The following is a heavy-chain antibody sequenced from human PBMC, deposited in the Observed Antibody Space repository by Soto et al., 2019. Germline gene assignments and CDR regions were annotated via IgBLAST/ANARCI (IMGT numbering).Heavy chain of an antibody. J-gene: IGHJ5*02. D-gene: IGHD6-13*01. CDR1: GFTFSSYS. V-gene: IGHV3-21*01. CDR2: ISSSSSYI. CDR3: ARRGGGGSWYRNWSDP. Sequence: EVQLVESGGGLVKPGGSLRLSCAASGFTFSSYSMNWVRQAPGKGLEWVSSISSSSSYIYYADSVKGRFTISRDNAKNSLYLQMNSLRAEDTAVYYCARRGGGGSWYRNWSDPWGQGTLVTVSS.